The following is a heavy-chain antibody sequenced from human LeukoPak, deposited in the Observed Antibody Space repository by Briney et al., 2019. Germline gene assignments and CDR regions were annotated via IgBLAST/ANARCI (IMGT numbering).Heavy chain of an antibody. V-gene: IGHV3-23*01. D-gene: IGHD5-18*01. CDR1: GFTFSSYG. CDR3: VPIVDTAANYYYYYMDV. CDR2: ISGSDGST. J-gene: IGHJ6*03. Sequence: GGSLRLSCAASGFTFSSYGMSWVRQAPGKGLEWVSGISGSDGSTYYADSVKGRFTISRDNSKNTLYLQMNSLRAEDTAVYYCVPIVDTAANYYYYYMDVWGKGTTVTVSS.